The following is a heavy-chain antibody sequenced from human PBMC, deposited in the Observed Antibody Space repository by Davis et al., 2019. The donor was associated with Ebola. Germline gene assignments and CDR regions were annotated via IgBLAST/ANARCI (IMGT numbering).Heavy chain of an antibody. V-gene: IGHV3-21*01. CDR3: VRGRHNSLHYFDY. J-gene: IGHJ4*02. D-gene: IGHD1-20*01. Sequence: PGGSLRLSCAASGFTFSSYEMNWVRQAPGEGLEWVSSISSSGSYIYYPDSVRGRFTISRDNAKNSLYLQMNSLRAEDTAVYYCVRGRHNSLHYFDYWGQGTLVTVSS. CDR2: ISSSGSYI. CDR1: GFTFSSYE.